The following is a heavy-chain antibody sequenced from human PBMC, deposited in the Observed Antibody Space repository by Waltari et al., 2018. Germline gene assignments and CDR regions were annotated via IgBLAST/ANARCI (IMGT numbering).Heavy chain of an antibody. CDR1: GFTFSSYA. CDR3: AKVEKVVPAATTDAFDI. V-gene: IGHV3-23*03. Sequence: EVQLLESGGGLVQPGGSLRLSCAASGFTFSSYAMSWVRQAPGKGLEWVSVLYSGGSTYYADSVKGRFTISRDKSKNTLYLQMNSLRAEDTAVYYCAKVEKVVPAATTDAFDIWGQGTMVTVSS. D-gene: IGHD2-2*01. J-gene: IGHJ3*02. CDR2: LYSGGST.